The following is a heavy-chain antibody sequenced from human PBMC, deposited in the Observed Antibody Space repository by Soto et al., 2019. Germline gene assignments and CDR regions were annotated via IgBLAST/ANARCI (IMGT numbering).Heavy chain of an antibody. CDR2: INHSGST. J-gene: IGHJ6*02. Sequence: PSETRSLTCAVDGGSFSCYYWSWIRQPPGRGLEWSVEINHSGSTNYNRSLKSRVTISVDKSKNQFSLKLSSVTAADTAGYYCARGHPFSFYYYYGMDVWGQATTVT. V-gene: IGHV4-34*01. CDR1: GGSFSCYY. CDR3: ARGHPFSFYYYYGMDV. D-gene: IGHD3-16*02.